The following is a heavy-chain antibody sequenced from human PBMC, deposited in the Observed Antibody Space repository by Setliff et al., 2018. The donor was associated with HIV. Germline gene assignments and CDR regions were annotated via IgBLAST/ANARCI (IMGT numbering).Heavy chain of an antibody. CDR1: GSLTSYY. CDR3: ARVDTTMVQNWHLDL. J-gene: IGHJ2*01. CDR2: LYSGGTT. Sequence: GESLKISCTVSGSLTSYYWSWVRQAPGKGLEWVSNLYSGGTTYYADSVKGRFTISRDNSKNTVYLQMNSLRAEDTAVYYCARVDTTMVQNWHLDLWGRGTLVTVSS. D-gene: IGHD5-18*01. V-gene: IGHV3-53*01.